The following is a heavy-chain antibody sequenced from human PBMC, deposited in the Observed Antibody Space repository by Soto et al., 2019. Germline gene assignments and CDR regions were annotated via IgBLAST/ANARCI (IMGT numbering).Heavy chain of an antibody. CDR3: TRHTQAPGDAFDI. Sequence: GESLKISCKGSGYSFTNYWIGWVHQMPGKGLEWTGLIYPGDSDIRYSPSFQGQVTISADKSISTAYLQWSSLQASDTGMYYYTRHTQAPGDAFDIWGQGTMVTVSS. V-gene: IGHV5-51*07. J-gene: IGHJ3*02. D-gene: IGHD3-16*01. CDR2: IYPGDSDI. CDR1: GYSFTNYW.